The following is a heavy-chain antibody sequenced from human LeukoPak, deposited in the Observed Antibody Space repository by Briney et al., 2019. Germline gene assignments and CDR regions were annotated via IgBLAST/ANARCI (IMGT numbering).Heavy chain of an antibody. CDR3: ARVYTVMGATTVDHYHYYMDV. CDR1: GGSIRSGNYY. D-gene: IGHD5-18*01. CDR2: IYTRGTT. V-gene: IGHV4-61*09. J-gene: IGHJ6*03. Sequence: SETLSLTCTVSGGSIRSGNYYWSWIRQPAGKGREWIGHIYTRGTTNYNPSVKSRVTVSLDTSKNQLSLKLSSVTAADTAIYYCARVYTVMGATTVDHYHYYMDVWGKGTTVTVSS.